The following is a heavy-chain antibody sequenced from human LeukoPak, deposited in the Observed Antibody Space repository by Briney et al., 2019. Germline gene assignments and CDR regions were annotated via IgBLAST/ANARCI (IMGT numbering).Heavy chain of an antibody. V-gene: IGHV1-69*04. D-gene: IGHD2-15*01. Sequence: SVKVSCKASGGTFSSYAISWVRQAPGQGLEWMGRIIPILGIANYAQKFQGRVTITADKSTSTAYMELNSLRSEDTAVYYCARVRPRDIVVVVAATDYYGMDVWGQGTTVTVSS. J-gene: IGHJ6*02. CDR1: GGTFSSYA. CDR3: ARVRPRDIVVVVAATDYYGMDV. CDR2: IIPILGIA.